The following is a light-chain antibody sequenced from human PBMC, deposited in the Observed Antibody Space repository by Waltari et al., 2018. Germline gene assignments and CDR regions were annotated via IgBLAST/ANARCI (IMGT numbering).Light chain of an antibody. CDR3: QQYGTLGT. J-gene: IGKJ4*01. V-gene: IGKV3-20*01. CDR1: QSVSSSY. Sequence: ELVLTQSPGTLSLSPGERATLSCRASQSVSSSYLAWYQQKPGQAPRLLIYGASSRATGIPDRFSGSGSGTDFTLTISRLEPEDFAVYYCQQYGTLGTFGGGTKVEIK. CDR2: GAS.